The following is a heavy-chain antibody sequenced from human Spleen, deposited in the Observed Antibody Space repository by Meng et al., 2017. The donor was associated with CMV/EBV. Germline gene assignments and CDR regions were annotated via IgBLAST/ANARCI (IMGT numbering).Heavy chain of an antibody. V-gene: IGHV3-66*01. CDR3: AREIPQPWAY. D-gene: IGHD2-2*01. CDR2: IYDDGKT. CDR1: GFTVTGSY. J-gene: IGHJ4*02. Sequence: EVELVEFGGGLVQPGGSLRLSCEVSGFTVTGSYMSWVRQAPGKGLEWISIIYDDGKTYYADSVKGRFTISRDKSKNTLFLQMYSLSAEDTATYYCAREIPQPWAYWGQGTLVTVSS.